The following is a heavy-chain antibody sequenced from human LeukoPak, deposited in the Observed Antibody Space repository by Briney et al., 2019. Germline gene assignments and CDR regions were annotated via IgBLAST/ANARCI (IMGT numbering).Heavy chain of an antibody. CDR3: ARDREYYFDY. J-gene: IGHJ4*02. V-gene: IGHV3-11*06. CDR2: ISSSSIYT. CDR1: GFALSDYY. Sequence: PGGSLRLSCAASGFALSDYYMSWIRQAPGQGLEWVSYISSSSIYTNYADSVKGRFTISRDNAKNSLYLQMNSLRAEDTAVYYCARDREYYFDYWGQGTLVTVSS.